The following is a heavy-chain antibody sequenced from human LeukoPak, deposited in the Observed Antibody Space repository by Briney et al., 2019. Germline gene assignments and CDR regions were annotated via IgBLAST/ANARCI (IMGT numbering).Heavy chain of an antibody. CDR1: GGTFSSYA. V-gene: IGHV1-69*06. Sequence: SVTVSCTASGGTFSSYAISWVRQAPGQGLEWMGGIIPIFGTANYAQKFQGRVTITADKSTSTAYMELSSLRSEDTAVYYCARLSDILTGYYGYWGQGTLVTVSS. D-gene: IGHD3-9*01. J-gene: IGHJ4*02. CDR3: ARLSDILTGYYGY. CDR2: IIPIFGTA.